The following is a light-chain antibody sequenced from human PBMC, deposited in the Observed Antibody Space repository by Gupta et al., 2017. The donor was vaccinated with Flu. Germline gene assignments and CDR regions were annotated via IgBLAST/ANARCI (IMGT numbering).Light chain of an antibody. V-gene: IGLV10-54*04. J-gene: IGLJ2*01. CDR2: RNN. CDR3: SAWDNSLSTRV. Sequence: QAGLTQPHSVSKGLRQTATLTCTGNSNNVGNQGAAWLQQHQGHPPKLLSYRNNSRPSGISERFSASRSGNTASLTITGLQPEDEADYYCSAWDNSLSTRVFGGGTKLTVL. CDR1: SNNVGNQG.